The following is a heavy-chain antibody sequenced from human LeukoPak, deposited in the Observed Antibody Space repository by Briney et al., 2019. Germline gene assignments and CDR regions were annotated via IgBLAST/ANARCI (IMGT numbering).Heavy chain of an antibody. CDR3: ARGQVVVVPAAAGYYYGMDV. V-gene: IGHV4-34*01. CDR2: INHSGST. D-gene: IGHD2-2*01. CDR1: GGSFSGYY. J-gene: IGHJ6*02. Sequence: SETLSLTCAVYGGSFSGYYWSWIRQPPGKGLEWIGEINHSGSTNYNPSLKSRVTISVGTSKNQFSLKLSSATAADTAVYYCARGQVVVVPAAAGYYYGMDVWGQGTTVTVSS.